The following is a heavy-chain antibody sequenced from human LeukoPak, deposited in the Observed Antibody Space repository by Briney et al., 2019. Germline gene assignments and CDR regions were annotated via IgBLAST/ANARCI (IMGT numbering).Heavy chain of an antibody. V-gene: IGHV3-21*01. Sequence: GGSLRLSCAASGFTFSSYNMNWVRQAPGKGLEWVSSISSSSGYIYYVDSVKGRFTISRDNAKNSLYLQMNSLRAEDTAVYYCTTDGYCSGGNCYSFDYWGQGTLVTVSS. CDR1: GFTFSSYN. CDR2: ISSSSGYI. J-gene: IGHJ4*02. CDR3: TTDGYCSGGNCYSFDY. D-gene: IGHD2-15*01.